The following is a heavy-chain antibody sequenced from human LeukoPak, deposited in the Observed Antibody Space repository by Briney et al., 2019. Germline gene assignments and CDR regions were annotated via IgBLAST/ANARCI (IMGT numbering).Heavy chain of an antibody. Sequence: PSETLSLTCTVSGGSISSGDYYWSWIRQPPGKGLEWIGYIYYSGSTYYNPSLKSRVTISVDTSKNQFSLKLSSVTAADTAVYYCARDQPYYDILTGYHPFDYWGQGTLVTVSS. D-gene: IGHD3-9*01. CDR3: ARDQPYYDILTGYHPFDY. CDR1: GGSISSGDYY. CDR2: IYYSGST. V-gene: IGHV4-30-4*01. J-gene: IGHJ4*02.